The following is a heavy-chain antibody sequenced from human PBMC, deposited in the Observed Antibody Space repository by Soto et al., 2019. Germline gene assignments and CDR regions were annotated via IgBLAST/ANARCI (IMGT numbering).Heavy chain of an antibody. J-gene: IGHJ6*02. CDR3: ARGLHYYGSGSYYITHYYGMDV. CDR2: MNPNSGNT. Sequence: CKAAAYCFTNDDNNWVRQATGQGLEWMGWMNPNSGNTGYAQKFQGRDTMTRNTSISTAYMELSSLRSEDTAVYYCARGLHYYGSGSYYITHYYGMDVWGQGTTVTVSS. D-gene: IGHD3-10*01. V-gene: IGHV1-8*01. CDR1: AYCFTNDD.